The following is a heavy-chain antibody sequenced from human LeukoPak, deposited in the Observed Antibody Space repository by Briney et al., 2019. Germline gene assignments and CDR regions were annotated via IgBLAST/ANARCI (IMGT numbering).Heavy chain of an antibody. V-gene: IGHV4-59*12. D-gene: IGHD6-13*01. J-gene: IGHJ6*02. CDR3: ARGRTPKRYSSSWYYYYGMDV. Sequence: SETLSLTCTVSGGSISSYYWSWIRQPPGKGLEWIGYIYYSGSTNYNPSLKSRVTISVDTSKNQFSLKLSSVTAADTAVYYCARGRTPKRYSSSWYYYYGMDVWGQGTTVTVSS. CDR1: GGSISSYY. CDR2: IYYSGST.